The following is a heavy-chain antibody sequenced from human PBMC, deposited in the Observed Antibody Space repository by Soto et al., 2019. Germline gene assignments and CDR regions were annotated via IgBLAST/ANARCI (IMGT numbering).Heavy chain of an antibody. CDR1: GGTFSSYA. Sequence: SVKVSCKASGGTFSSYAISLVRQAPRQGLEWMGGIIPIFGTANYAQKFQGRVTITADESTSTAYMELSSLRSEDTAVYYCARPPSSGGSPTKFFDIWGQGTMVTVS. CDR2: IIPIFGTA. V-gene: IGHV1-69*13. J-gene: IGHJ3*02. D-gene: IGHD2-15*01. CDR3: ARPPSSGGSPTKFFDI.